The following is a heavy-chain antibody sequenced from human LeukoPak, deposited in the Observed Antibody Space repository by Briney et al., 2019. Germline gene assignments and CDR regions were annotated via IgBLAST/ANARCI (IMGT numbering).Heavy chain of an antibody. CDR3: ARADCSSTSCYGGRNWFDP. Sequence: AASVKVSCXASGYTFTGYYMHWVRQAPGQGPEWMGWIHPNSGCTHFPQKFQGRVTITRDTSISTAYMELSMLTADGTAVYYCARADCSSTSCYGGRNWFDPWGQGTLVTVS. CDR1: GYTFTGYY. D-gene: IGHD2-2*01. J-gene: IGHJ5*02. V-gene: IGHV1-2*02. CDR2: IHPNSGCT.